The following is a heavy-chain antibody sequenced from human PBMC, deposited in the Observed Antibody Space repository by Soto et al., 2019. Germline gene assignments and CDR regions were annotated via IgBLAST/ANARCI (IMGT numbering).Heavy chain of an antibody. J-gene: IGHJ6*02. CDR3: ARASRNYYYGPRMDV. V-gene: IGHV4-30-4*01. CDR2: IYYSGST. Sequence: PSETLSLTCTVSGVPISTDDYYWTWIRQPPGKGLEWIGYIYYSGSTYYNWSLKSRVTISIDTSKNQFSLKLSSVTAADTAVYYCARASRNYYYGPRMDVWGQGTTVTVSS. CDR1: GVPISTDDYY. D-gene: IGHD3-10*01.